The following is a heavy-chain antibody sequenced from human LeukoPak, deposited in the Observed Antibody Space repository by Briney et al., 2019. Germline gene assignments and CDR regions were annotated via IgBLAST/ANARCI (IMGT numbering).Heavy chain of an antibody. Sequence: PSETLSLTCAVSGGSFSAYYWSWIRQPPGKGLEWIGEISHGGSSNYNPSLKSRVTIAIDTSNNQFSLKLSSVTAADTAVFYCARENSGSYREFDYWGQGTLVTVSS. D-gene: IGHD1-26*01. CDR2: ISHGGSS. CDR3: ARENSGSYREFDY. CDR1: GGSFSAYY. J-gene: IGHJ4*02. V-gene: IGHV4-34*01.